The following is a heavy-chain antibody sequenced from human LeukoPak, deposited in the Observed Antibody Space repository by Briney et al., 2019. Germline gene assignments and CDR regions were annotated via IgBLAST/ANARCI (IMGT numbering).Heavy chain of an antibody. CDR1: GYTLTSYG. J-gene: IGHJ4*02. V-gene: IGHV1-18*01. D-gene: IGHD2-2*02. CDR2: ISAYNGNT. CDR3: ARYCSSTSCYSGDY. Sequence: ASVKVSCKASGYTLTSYGISWVRQAPGQGLEWMGWISAYNGNTNYAQKLQGRVTMTTDTSTSTAYMELRSLRSDDTAVYYCARYCSSTSCYSGDYWGQGTLVTVSS.